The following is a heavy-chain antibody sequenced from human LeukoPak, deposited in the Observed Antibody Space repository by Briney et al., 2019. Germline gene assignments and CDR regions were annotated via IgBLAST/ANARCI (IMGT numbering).Heavy chain of an antibody. CDR2: IYYSGST. CDR3: ASLHYYGSGSYYN. CDR1: GGSISSYY. J-gene: IGHJ4*02. V-gene: IGHV4-59*12. D-gene: IGHD3-10*01. Sequence: SETLSLTCTVSGGSISSYYWSWIRQPPGKGLEWIGYIYYSGSTNYNPSLKSRVTISVDTSKNQFSLKLSSVTAADTAVYYCASLHYYGSGSYYNWGQGTLVTVSS.